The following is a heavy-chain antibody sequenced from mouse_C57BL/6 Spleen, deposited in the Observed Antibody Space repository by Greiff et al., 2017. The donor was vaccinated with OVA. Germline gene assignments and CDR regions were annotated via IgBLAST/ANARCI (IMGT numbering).Heavy chain of an antibody. V-gene: IGHV5-9*01. CDR1: GFTFSSYT. CDR2: ISGGGGNT. CDR3: ARDSIYYYGSSYFDV. Sequence: EVKVEESGGGLVKPGGSLKLSCAASGFTFSSYTMSWVRQTPEKRLEWVATISGGGGNTYYPDSVKGRFTISRDNAKNTLYLQMSSLRSEDTALYYCARDSIYYYGSSYFDVWGTGTTVTVSS. D-gene: IGHD1-1*01. J-gene: IGHJ1*03.